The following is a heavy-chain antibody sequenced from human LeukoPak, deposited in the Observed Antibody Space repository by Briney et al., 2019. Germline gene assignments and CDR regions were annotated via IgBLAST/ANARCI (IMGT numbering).Heavy chain of an antibody. CDR1: GFTFSNCG. Sequence: PGTSLRLSCAASGFTFSNCGMHWVRQAPGKGLEWMGVVAFDGKTTFYAYFVKGRFIVPRDNSKSTLYLKMNSLRPEDTAVYDCAKSQRVSRHHVSWGQGALVTVS. D-gene: IGHD2-8*01. J-gene: IGHJ4*02. CDR3: AKSQRVSRHHVS. V-gene: IGHV3-30*18. CDR2: VAFDGKTT.